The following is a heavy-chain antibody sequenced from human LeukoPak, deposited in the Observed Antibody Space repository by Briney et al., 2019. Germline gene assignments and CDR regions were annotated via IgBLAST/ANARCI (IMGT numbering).Heavy chain of an antibody. Sequence: GGSLRLSCAASGFTVANDRMSWVRQPPGKGLEWVSTVYGGGNTAYTDSVKGRYTISRDTSKNTLLLQMNSLRAEDTAVYFCVRERFGAIVENWGQGALVIVSS. CDR1: GFTVANDR. D-gene: IGHD3-10*01. J-gene: IGHJ4*02. V-gene: IGHV3-53*01. CDR2: VYGGGNT. CDR3: VRERFGAIVEN.